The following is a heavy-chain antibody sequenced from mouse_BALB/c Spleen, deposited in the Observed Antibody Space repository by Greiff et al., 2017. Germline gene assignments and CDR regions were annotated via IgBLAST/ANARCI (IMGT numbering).Heavy chain of an antibody. CDR2: INPSNGRT. J-gene: IGHJ2*01. CDR1: GYTFTSYW. V-gene: IGHV1S81*02. Sequence: VQLQQPGAELVKPGASVKLSCKASGYTFTSYWMHWVKQRPGQGLEWIGEINPSNGRTNYNEKFKSKATLTVDNSSSTAYMQLSSLTSEDSAVYYCARGGYSFDYWGQGTTLTVSS. D-gene: IGHD1-1*02. CDR3: ARGGYSFDY.